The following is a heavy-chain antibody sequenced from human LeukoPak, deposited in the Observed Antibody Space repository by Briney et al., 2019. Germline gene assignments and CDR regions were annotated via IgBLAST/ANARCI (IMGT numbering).Heavy chain of an antibody. CDR3: ARGGIAVAGRGFFDY. J-gene: IGHJ4*02. Sequence: SEALSLTCAVYGGSFSGYYWSWIRQPPGKGLEWIGEINHSGSTNYNPSLKSRVTISVDTSKNQFSLKLSSVTAADTAVYYCARGGIAVAGRGFFDYWGQGTLVTVSS. V-gene: IGHV4-34*01. CDR1: GGSFSGYY. CDR2: INHSGST. D-gene: IGHD6-19*01.